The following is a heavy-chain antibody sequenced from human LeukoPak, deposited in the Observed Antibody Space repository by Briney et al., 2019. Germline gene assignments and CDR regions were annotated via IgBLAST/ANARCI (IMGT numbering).Heavy chain of an antibody. J-gene: IGHJ4*02. CDR3: ASSGLASYDPFTGTLDY. CDR1: GYTFTSYG. CDR2: ISAYNGNT. D-gene: IGHD2-15*01. V-gene: IGHV1-18*01. Sequence: ASVKVSCKASGYTFTSYGISWVRQAPGQGLEWMGWISAYNGNTNYAQKLQGRVTMTTDTSTSTAYMELGSLRSDDTAVYYCASSGLASYDPFTGTLDYWGQGTLVTVSS.